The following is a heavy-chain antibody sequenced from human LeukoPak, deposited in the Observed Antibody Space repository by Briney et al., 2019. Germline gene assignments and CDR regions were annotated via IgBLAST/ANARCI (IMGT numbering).Heavy chain of an antibody. CDR2: TYSGGST. D-gene: IGHD3-10*01. CDR3: ARHRGLLWFGDNWFDP. Sequence: GGSLRLSCIASGFTVSSTYMSWVRQAPGKGLEWVSVTYSGGSTYYADSVKGRCTISRDNSKNALYLQMNSLRGEDTAVYYCARHRGLLWFGDNWFDPWGQGTLVTVSS. V-gene: IGHV3-66*04. CDR1: GFTVSSTY. J-gene: IGHJ5*02.